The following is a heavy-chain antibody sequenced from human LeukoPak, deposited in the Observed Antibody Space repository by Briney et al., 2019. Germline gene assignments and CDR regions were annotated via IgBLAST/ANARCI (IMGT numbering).Heavy chain of an antibody. CDR3: ARDAQFTVVVPAAKLNYMDV. Sequence: ASVKVSCKASGYIFTGYYMHWVRQAPGQGPEWMGWINPNNGGTKYAQKFEGRVIMTRDTSSTVYLEVRRLRSDDTVIYFCARDAQFTVVVPAAKLNYMDVWGTGTTVTVSS. D-gene: IGHD2-2*01. J-gene: IGHJ6*03. CDR2: INPNNGGT. V-gene: IGHV1-2*02. CDR1: GYIFTGYY.